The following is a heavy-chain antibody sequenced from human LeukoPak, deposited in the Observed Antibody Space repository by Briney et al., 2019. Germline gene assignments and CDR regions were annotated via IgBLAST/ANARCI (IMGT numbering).Heavy chain of an antibody. V-gene: IGHV1-18*01. CDR1: GYTFTSYA. Sequence: GASVKVSCKPSGYTFTSYAISWVRQAPGQGLEWMGWISAYNGNTNYAQKLQGRVTMTTDTSTSTAYMELRSLRSDDTAVYYCARVPLDYYYDSSGYYLYWGQGTLVTVSS. CDR3: ARVPLDYYYDSSGYYLY. CDR2: ISAYNGNT. J-gene: IGHJ4*02. D-gene: IGHD3-22*01.